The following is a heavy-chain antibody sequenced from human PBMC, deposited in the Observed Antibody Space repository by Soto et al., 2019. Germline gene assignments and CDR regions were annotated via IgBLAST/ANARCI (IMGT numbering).Heavy chain of an antibody. CDR1: GGSISSYY. V-gene: IGHV4-59*08. D-gene: IGHD5-18*01. Sequence: QVQLQESGPGLVKPSETLSLTCTVSGGSISSYYWRWIRQPPGKGLEWIGYIYYSGSTNYNPSLKSRVTISVDTSKNQFSLKLSAVTAADTAVYYCARHEKDTAMAFDYWGQGTLVTVSA. J-gene: IGHJ4*02. CDR2: IYYSGST. CDR3: ARHEKDTAMAFDY.